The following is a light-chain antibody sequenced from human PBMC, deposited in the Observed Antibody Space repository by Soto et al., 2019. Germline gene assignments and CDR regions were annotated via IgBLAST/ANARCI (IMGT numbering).Light chain of an antibody. V-gene: IGKV3-11*01. CDR3: QQRSSWPPT. Sequence: EIVLTQSPATVSLSPGERATLSCRASQSAGTFLAWYQQKPGQAPRLLIYDASTRATGTPARFSGSGSGTDFTLTISNLEPEDFAVFYCQQRSSWPPTFGGGTKVEIK. CDR1: QSAGTF. J-gene: IGKJ4*01. CDR2: DAS.